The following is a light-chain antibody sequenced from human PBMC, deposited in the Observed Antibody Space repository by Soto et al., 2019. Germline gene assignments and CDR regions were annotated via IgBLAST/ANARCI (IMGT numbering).Light chain of an antibody. CDR2: DAS. V-gene: IGKV3D-20*01. CDR1: QTVSSNY. Sequence: EVVLTQSPATLSLSPGERATLSCGASQTVSSNYLSWYQQKPGLASRLLIYDASTRATDIPDRFRCSGSGTDFTLTISRREPEDFAVYYCQHYGDSPRGTFGGGTKVEIK. J-gene: IGKJ4*01. CDR3: QHYGDSPRGT.